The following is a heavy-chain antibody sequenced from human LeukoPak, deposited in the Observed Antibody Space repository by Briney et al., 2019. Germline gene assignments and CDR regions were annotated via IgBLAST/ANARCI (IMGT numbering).Heavy chain of an antibody. V-gene: IGHV4-61*02. CDR1: GGSISSGSYY. J-gene: IGHJ6*03. Sequence: SSETLSFTCTVSGGSISSGSYYWSWIRQPAGKGLEWIGRIYTSGSTNYNPSLKSRVTISVDTSKNQFSLKLSSVTAADTAVYYCARGYCSGGSCYSYYYYNYMDVWGKGTTVTVSS. D-gene: IGHD2-15*01. CDR2: IYTSGST. CDR3: ARGYCSGGSCYSYYYYNYMDV.